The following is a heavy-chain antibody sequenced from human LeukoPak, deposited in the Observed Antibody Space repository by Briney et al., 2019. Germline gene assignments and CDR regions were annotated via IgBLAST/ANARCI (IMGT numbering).Heavy chain of an antibody. CDR2: IKQDGSEK. CDR3: ARDRQWLKY. V-gene: IGHV3-7*04. D-gene: IGHD6-19*01. J-gene: IGHJ4*02. Sequence: PGGSLRLSCAASGFTFSSYWMSCVRQAPRKCLHYVANIKQDGSEKYYVDSVKGRFTISRDNAKNSLYLQMNSLRAEDTAVYYCARDRQWLKYWGQGTLVTVSS. CDR1: GFTFSSYW.